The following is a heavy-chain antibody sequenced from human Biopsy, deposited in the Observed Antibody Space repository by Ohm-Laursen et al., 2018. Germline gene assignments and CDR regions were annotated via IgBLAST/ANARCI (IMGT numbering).Heavy chain of an antibody. Sequence: SLRLSCAASGFNFDDFAMHWVRQTPGKGLEWVSGISSTGNSTYYADSVKGRFTISRDNSKNTLYLQLNSLRVEDTALYYCAKDRRTMRVWYFDLWGRGTLVTVSS. J-gene: IGHJ2*01. CDR1: GFNFDDFA. CDR3: AKDRRTMRVWYFDL. D-gene: IGHD4/OR15-4a*01. CDR2: ISSTGNST. V-gene: IGHV3-9*01.